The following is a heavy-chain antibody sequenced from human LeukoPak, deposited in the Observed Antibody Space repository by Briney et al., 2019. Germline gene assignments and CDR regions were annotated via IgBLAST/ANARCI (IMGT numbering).Heavy chain of an antibody. CDR1: GYTFTGYY. D-gene: IGHD6-19*01. CDR2: INPNSGGT. V-gene: IGHV1-2*02. J-gene: IGHJ4*02. Sequence: GASVKVSCKASGYTFTGYYMHWVRQAPGQGLEWMGWINPNSGGTNYAQKFQGRVTMTRDTSTSTAYMELSRLRSDDTAVYYCARDQSGWTNLDYWGQGTLVTVSS. CDR3: ARDQSGWTNLDY.